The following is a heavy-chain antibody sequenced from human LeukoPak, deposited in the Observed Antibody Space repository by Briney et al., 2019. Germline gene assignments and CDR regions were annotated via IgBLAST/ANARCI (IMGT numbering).Heavy chain of an antibody. CDR1: GGSISSSSYY. CDR3: ARPLYHYDSGGYFY. Sequence: SETLSLTCSVSGGSISSSSYYWGWIRRPPGKGLEWIGSIFYSGSTYYNPSLKSRVTISVDTSKNQFSLKLTSVTAEDTAVYYCARPLYHYDSGGYFYWGQGTLVTVSS. V-gene: IGHV4-39*01. D-gene: IGHD3-22*01. CDR2: IFYSGST. J-gene: IGHJ4*02.